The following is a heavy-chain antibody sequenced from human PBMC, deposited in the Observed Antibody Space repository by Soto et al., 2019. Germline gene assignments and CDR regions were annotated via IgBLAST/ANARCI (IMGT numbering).Heavy chain of an antibody. CDR3: ARGYYDTSGYYPIDF. V-gene: IGHV1-8*01. Sequence: GASVKVSCKASGYTFTGYDVMWVRQATGQGLEWMGWVNPNSGNTDSAQKFQGRVTMTWDTSINTAYMELSSLRSEDTAVYYCARGYYDTSGYYPIDFWGQGTLVTVSS. CDR1: GYTFTGYD. D-gene: IGHD3-22*01. J-gene: IGHJ4*02. CDR2: VNPNSGNT.